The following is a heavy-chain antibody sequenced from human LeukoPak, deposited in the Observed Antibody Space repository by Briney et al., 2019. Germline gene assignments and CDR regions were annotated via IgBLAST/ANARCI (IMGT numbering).Heavy chain of an antibody. CDR1: GFTFSSYA. J-gene: IGHJ6*02. V-gene: IGHV3-23*01. CDR2: ISGSGGST. Sequence: GGSLRLSCAASGFTFSSYAMSWVRQAPGKGLEWVSAISGSGGSTYYADSVKGRFTISRDNSKNTLYLQMNSQRAEDTAVYYCAKNLYCGGGSCYPSALGMDVWGQGTTVTVSS. D-gene: IGHD2-15*01. CDR3: AKNLYCGGGSCYPSALGMDV.